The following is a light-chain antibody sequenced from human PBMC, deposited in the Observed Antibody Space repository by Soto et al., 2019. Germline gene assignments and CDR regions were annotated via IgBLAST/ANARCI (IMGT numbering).Light chain of an antibody. V-gene: IGLV1-47*01. Sequence: QSVLTQRPSASGTPGQRVTISCSGSSSNIGSNYVYWYQQLPGTAPKLLIYRNNQRPSGVPDRFSGSKSGTSASLAISGLRSEDEADYYCAAWDDSLSGPVFGGGTKVTVL. CDR3: AAWDDSLSGPV. J-gene: IGLJ2*01. CDR2: RNN. CDR1: SSNIGSNY.